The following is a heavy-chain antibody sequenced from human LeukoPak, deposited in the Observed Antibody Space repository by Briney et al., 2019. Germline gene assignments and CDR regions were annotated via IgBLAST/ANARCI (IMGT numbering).Heavy chain of an antibody. CDR2: ISGSGGST. V-gene: IGHV3-23*01. Sequence: GGSLRPSCAASGFTFSSYAMSWVRQAPGKGLEWVSAISGSGGSTYYADSVKGRFTISRDNSKNTLYLQMNSLRAEDTAVYYRAKESRITIFGVVIIRYFDYWGQGTLVTVSS. J-gene: IGHJ4*02. CDR3: AKESRITIFGVVIIRYFDY. D-gene: IGHD3-3*01. CDR1: GFTFSSYA.